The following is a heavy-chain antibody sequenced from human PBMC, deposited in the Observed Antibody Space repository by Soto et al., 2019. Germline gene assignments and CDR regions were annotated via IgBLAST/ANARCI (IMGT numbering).Heavy chain of an antibody. Sequence: SETLSLTCTVSGGSISSYYWSWIRQPPGKGLEWIGYIYDSGSTYYSPSLKSRVTISIDTSNNQFSLKLSSVITADSAVYYCARGSGYPWGQGTLVTVSS. D-gene: IGHD2-15*01. CDR3: ARGSGYP. CDR2: IYDSGST. J-gene: IGHJ5*02. V-gene: IGHV4-4*09. CDR1: GGSISSYY.